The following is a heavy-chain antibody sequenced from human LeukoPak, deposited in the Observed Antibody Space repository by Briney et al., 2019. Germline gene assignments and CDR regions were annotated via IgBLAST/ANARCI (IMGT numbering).Heavy chain of an antibody. CDR3: AREPQYSSSWYYYGMDV. CDR1: GFTFSTYV. J-gene: IGHJ6*02. CDR2: ISYDGSDK. V-gene: IGHV3-30*03. D-gene: IGHD6-13*01. Sequence: GGSLRLSCAASGFTFSTYVMHWVRQAPGKGLEWVTVISYDGSDKYYADSVKGRFTISRDNSKNTLYLQMNGLRAEDTAVYYCAREPQYSSSWYYYGMDVWGQGTTVTVSS.